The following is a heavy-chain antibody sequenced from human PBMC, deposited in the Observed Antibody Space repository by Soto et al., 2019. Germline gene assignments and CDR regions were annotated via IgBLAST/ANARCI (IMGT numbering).Heavy chain of an antibody. CDR3: ARDPTSDYGEWLSGFDI. CDR1: GFTFSSYS. CDR2: ISSSSSTI. D-gene: IGHD4-17*01. V-gene: IGHV3-48*02. Sequence: EVQLVESGGGLVQPGGSLRLSCAASGFTFSSYSMNWVRQAPGKGLEWVSYISSSSSTIYYADSVKGRFTISRDNAKNSLYLQMNSLRDEDTAVYYCARDPTSDYGEWLSGFDIWGQGTMVTVSS. J-gene: IGHJ3*02.